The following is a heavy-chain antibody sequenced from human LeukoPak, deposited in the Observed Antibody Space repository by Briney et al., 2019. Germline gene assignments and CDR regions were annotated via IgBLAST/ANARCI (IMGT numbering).Heavy chain of an antibody. CDR2: IYYSGST. CDR3: ARFTSQDDSSGPNWFDP. Sequence: SETLSLTCTVSGGSISSYYWSWIRQPPGKGLEWIGYIYYSGSTNYNPSLKSRVTISVDTSKNQFSLKLSSVTAADTAVYYCARFTSQDDSSGPNWFDPWGQGTLVTVSS. V-gene: IGHV4-59*01. CDR1: GGSISSYY. J-gene: IGHJ5*02. D-gene: IGHD3-22*01.